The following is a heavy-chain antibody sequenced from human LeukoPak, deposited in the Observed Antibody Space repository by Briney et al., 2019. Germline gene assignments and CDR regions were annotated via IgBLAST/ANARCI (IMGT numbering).Heavy chain of an antibody. CDR2: INPNSGGT. D-gene: IGHD7-27*01. CDR1: GYTFTGYY. J-gene: IGHJ4*02. V-gene: IGHV1-2*02. CDR3: ARGPHWDPHFDY. Sequence: ASVKVSCEASGYTFTGYYMHWVRQAPGQGLEWMGWINPNSGGTNYAQKFLGRVTMTRDTSISTAYMELSRLRSDDTAVYYCARGPHWDPHFDYWGQGTLVTVSS.